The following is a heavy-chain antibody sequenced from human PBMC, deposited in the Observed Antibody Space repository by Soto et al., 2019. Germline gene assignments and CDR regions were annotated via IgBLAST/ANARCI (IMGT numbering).Heavy chain of an antibody. CDR2: ISWNSGSI. J-gene: IGHJ5*02. V-gene: IGHV3-9*01. CDR3: AKDAYGDYTGGNWFDP. Sequence: EVQLVQSGGGLVQPGRSLRLSCAASGFTFDDYAMHWVRQAPEKGLEWVSSISWNSGSIAYADSVKGRFTISRDNAKNSLYLQMSSLRAEDTALYYCAKDAYGDYTGGNWFDPWGQGTLVTVSS. CDR1: GFTFDDYA. D-gene: IGHD4-17*01.